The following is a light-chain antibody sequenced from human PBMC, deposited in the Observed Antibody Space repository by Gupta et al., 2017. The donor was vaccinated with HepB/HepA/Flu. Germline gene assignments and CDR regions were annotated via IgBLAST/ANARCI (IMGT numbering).Light chain of an antibody. CDR3: ASWDRTLNAWV. CDR2: YDD. Sequence: QSVLPQPPSVSGAPRQRVTISFFGSSSNIGVNAVNWYQKLPGKASKLLIYYDDLMPSGVADRFSGSKAGTSASLAISGLQSEDEADYYCASWDRTLNAWVFGGGTRLTVL. CDR1: SSNIGVNA. J-gene: IGLJ3*02. V-gene: IGLV1-36*01.